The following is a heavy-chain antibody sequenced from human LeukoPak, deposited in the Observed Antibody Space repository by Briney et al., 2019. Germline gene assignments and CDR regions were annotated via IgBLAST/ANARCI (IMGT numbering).Heavy chain of an antibody. D-gene: IGHD3-9*01. Sequence: ASVKVSCKASGYTFTSYDINWVRQATGQGLEWMGWMNPNSGNTGYAQKFQGRVTMTRNTSISTAYMELSSLRSEDTAVYYCARTPSRKYYDILTGYYAHGFDYWGQGTLVTVSS. CDR1: GYTFTSYD. CDR3: ARTPSRKYYDILTGYYAHGFDY. CDR2: MNPNSGNT. V-gene: IGHV1-8*01. J-gene: IGHJ4*02.